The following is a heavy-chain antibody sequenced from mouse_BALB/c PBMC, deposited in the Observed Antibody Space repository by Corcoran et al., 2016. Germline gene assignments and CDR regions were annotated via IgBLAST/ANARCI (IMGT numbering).Heavy chain of an antibody. CDR1: GYTFTDYY. CDR3: ALYYRYSYAMDY. J-gene: IGHJ4*01. Sequence: QIQLQQSGPELVKPGASVKISCKASGYTFTDYYINWVKQKPGQGLEWSGWIYPGSGNTKYNEKFKGKATLTVDTSSSTAYMQLSSLTSEDTAVYFCALYYRYSYAMDYWGQGTSVTVSS. CDR2: IYPGSGNT. V-gene: IGHV1-84*02. D-gene: IGHD2-14*01.